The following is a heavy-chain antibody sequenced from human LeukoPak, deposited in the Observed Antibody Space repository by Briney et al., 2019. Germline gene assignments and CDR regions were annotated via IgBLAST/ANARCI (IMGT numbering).Heavy chain of an antibody. CDR1: GFTFAEYT. CDR3: VKDLVAASENVRGWYPMDY. Sequence: GGSLRLSCAASGFTFAEYTMHWVRQAPGKGLEWVSLISWNGARIHYGDSGKGRFTISRDNSKNSLHLQMNSLRTEDTALYYCVKDLVAASENVRGWYPMDYWGQGTLVTVSS. CDR2: ISWNGARI. J-gene: IGHJ4*02. V-gene: IGHV3-43*01. D-gene: IGHD6-19*01.